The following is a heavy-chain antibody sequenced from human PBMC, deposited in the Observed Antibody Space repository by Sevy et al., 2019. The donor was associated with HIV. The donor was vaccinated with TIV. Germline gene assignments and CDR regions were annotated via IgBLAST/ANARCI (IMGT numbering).Heavy chain of an antibody. CDR3: ARCLQAIVVVPAATPTYYYYGMDV. V-gene: IGHV1-69*13. D-gene: IGHD2-2*01. CDR2: IIPIFGTA. J-gene: IGHJ6*02. CDR1: GGTFSSYA. Sequence: ASVQVSCKASGGTFSSYAISWVRQAPGQGLEWMGGIIPIFGTANYAQKFQGRVTITADESTSKAYMELSSLRSEDTAGDYCARCLQAIVVVPAATPTYYYYGMDVWGQGTTVTVSS.